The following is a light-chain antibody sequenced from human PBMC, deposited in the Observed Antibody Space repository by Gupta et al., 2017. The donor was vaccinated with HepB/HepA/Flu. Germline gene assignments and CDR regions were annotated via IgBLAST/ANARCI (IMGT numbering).Light chain of an antibody. J-gene: IGLJ2*01. V-gene: IGLV1-44*01. CDR1: SSNIGSNT. CDR2: SNN. Sequence: QSVLTQPPSASGTPGQRVTISCSGSSSNIGSNTVNWYQQLLGTAPKLLIYSNNQRPSGVPARLSGSKYGASASLAISGLQSDDEADYYCSASDDNMIDHLVFGGGTKLTVL. CDR3: SASDDNMIDHLV.